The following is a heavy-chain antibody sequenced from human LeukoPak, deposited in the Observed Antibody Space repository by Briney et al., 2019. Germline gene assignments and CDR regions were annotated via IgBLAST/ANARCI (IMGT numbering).Heavy chain of an antibody. D-gene: IGHD3-10*01. CDR3: ARDDRPEYGSGSYYIEDNWFDP. J-gene: IGHJ5*02. Sequence: GASVKVSCKASGYTFTGYYMHWVRQAPGQGLEWMGWINPNSGGTNYAQKFQGRVTMTRDTSISTAYMELSRLRSDDTAVYYCARDDRPEYGSGSYYIEDNWFDPWGQGTLVTVSS. CDR1: GYTFTGYY. V-gene: IGHV1-2*02. CDR2: INPNSGGT.